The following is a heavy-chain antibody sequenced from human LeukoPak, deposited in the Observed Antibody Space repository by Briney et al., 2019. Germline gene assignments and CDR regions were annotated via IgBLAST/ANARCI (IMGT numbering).Heavy chain of an antibody. CDR3: ARYYYDSSGYYYPFDY. V-gene: IGHV3-33*01. CDR2: IWYDGSNK. Sequence: GGSLRLSCAASGFTFSSYGMHWVRQAPGKGLEWVAVIWYDGSNKYYADSVKGRFTISRDNSKNTLYLQMNSLRAEDTALYHCARYYYDSSGYYYPFDYWGQGTLVTVSS. J-gene: IGHJ4*02. D-gene: IGHD3-22*01. CDR1: GFTFSSYG.